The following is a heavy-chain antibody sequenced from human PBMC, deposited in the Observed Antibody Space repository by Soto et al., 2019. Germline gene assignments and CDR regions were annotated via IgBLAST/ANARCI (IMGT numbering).Heavy chain of an antibody. V-gene: IGHV1-3*01. CDR1: GYTFTSYA. J-gene: IGHJ4*02. CDR2: INAGNGNT. Sequence: GASVKVSCKTPGYTFTSYARHWVRQAPGQRLEWMGWINAGNGNTKYSQKFQGRVTITRDTSASTAYMELSSLRSEDTAVYYCARGRYYDSRRFPNDYWGQGTLVTVSS. CDR3: ARGRYYDSRRFPNDY. D-gene: IGHD3-22*01.